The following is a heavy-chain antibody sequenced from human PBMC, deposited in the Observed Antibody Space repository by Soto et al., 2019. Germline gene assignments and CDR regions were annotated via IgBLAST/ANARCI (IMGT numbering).Heavy chain of an antibody. V-gene: IGHV1-69*13. CDR3: AREVDSSGYLYYFDY. Sequence: ASVKVSCKASGGTFSSYAISWVRQAPGQGLEWMGGIIPIFGTANYAQKFQGRVTITADESTSTAYMELSSLRSEDTAVYYCAREVDSSGYLYYFDYWGQGTLVTVSS. D-gene: IGHD3-22*01. J-gene: IGHJ4*02. CDR1: GGTFSSYA. CDR2: IIPIFGTA.